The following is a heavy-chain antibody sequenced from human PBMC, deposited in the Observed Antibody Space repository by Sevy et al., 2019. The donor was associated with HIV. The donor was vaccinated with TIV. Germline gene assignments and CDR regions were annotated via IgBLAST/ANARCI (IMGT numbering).Heavy chain of an antibody. J-gene: IGHJ4*02. CDR1: GYTFTSYY. Sequence: AAVKVSCKASGYTFTSYYVHWLRQAPGQGLEWMGWINPKTGGTYFAKKFQDRVSMTTGTSITTAYMELSGLRFEDTAVYYCARMGDYFDSGGYYPLKYWGQGTPVTVSS. D-gene: IGHD3-22*01. CDR3: ARMGDYFDSGGYYPLKY. V-gene: IGHV1-2*02. CDR2: INPKTGGT.